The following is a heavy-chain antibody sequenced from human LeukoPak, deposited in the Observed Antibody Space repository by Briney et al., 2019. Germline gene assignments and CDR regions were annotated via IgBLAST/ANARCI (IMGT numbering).Heavy chain of an antibody. V-gene: IGHV1-69*06. CDR3: ARARYCSSTSCAMGYYYYMDV. J-gene: IGHJ6*03. CDR2: IIPIFGTA. Sequence: GASVKVSCKASGGTFSSYAISWVRQAPGQGLEWMGGIIPIFGTANYTQKFQGRVTITADKSTSTAYMELSSLRSEDTAVYYCARARYCSSTSCAMGYYYYMDVWGKGTTVTVSS. D-gene: IGHD2-2*01. CDR1: GGTFSSYA.